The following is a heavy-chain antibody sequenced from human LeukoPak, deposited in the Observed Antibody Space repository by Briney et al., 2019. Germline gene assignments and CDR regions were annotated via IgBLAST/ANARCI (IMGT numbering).Heavy chain of an antibody. CDR2: INHSGST. Sequence: KPSETLALTCALYGGSFTGYYWRWIRQPPGKGLEWIGEINHSGSTKYNPSLKSRVTISVDTSKNQFSLKLSSVTAADTAVYYCARQMGFTIFGVVINAFDIWGQGTMVTVSS. D-gene: IGHD3-3*01. J-gene: IGHJ3*02. CDR3: ARQMGFTIFGVVINAFDI. V-gene: IGHV4-34*01. CDR1: GGSFTGYY.